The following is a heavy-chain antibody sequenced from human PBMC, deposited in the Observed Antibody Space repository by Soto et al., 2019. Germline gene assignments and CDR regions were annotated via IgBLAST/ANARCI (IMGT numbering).Heavy chain of an antibody. J-gene: IGHJ4*02. CDR1: GGSISSYY. CDR3: ARSGYSSSWYLVY. V-gene: IGHV4-4*07. D-gene: IGHD6-13*01. Sequence: PSETLPLSCTVSGGSISSYYWSWIRQRAGKGLEWIVRIYTSGSTNYNPSLKSRVTMSVDTSKNQFSLKLSSVTDADTAVYYCARSGYSSSWYLVYWGQRTLVTVSS. CDR2: IYTSGST.